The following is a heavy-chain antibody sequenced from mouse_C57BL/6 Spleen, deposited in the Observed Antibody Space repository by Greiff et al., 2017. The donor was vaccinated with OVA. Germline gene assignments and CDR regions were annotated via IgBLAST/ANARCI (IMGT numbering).Heavy chain of an antibody. D-gene: IGHD1-1*01. J-gene: IGHJ3*01. CDR2: INPNNGGT. CDR1: GYTFTDYN. V-gene: IGHV1-18*01. CDR3: AREITTGVAGFAY. Sequence: EVQLQQSGPELVKPGASVKIPCKASGYTFTDYNMDWVKQSHGKSLEWIGDINPNNGGTIYNQKFKGKATLTVDKSSSTAYMELRSLTSEDTAVYYCAREITTGVAGFAYWGQGTLVTVSA.